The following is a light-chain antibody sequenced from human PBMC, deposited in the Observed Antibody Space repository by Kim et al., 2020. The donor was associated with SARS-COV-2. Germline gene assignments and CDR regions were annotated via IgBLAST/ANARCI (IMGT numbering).Light chain of an antibody. J-gene: IGLJ3*02. CDR2: YND. Sequence: QLVLTQAPSVSGIPGQRVTISCSGSSSNIGTYNVNWYHHLPGTAPKLLIYYNDQRPSGVPDRLSGSKSDTSASLAISGHQSEDEADYYCASWYDSLDGPGFGGGTKLTVL. CDR3: ASWYDSLDGPG. CDR1: SSNIGTYN. V-gene: IGLV1-44*01.